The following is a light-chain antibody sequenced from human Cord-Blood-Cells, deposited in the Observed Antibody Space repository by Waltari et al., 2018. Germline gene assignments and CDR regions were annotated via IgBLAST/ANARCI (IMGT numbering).Light chain of an antibody. J-gene: IGLJ2*01. Sequence: SYVLTQPPSVSVAAGQPARITSGGNHSGSKSVHWYQQTPGQAPGLVVYDDSGRPSGIPARFSGSNSGNTATLTISRVEAGDEADYYCQVWDSSSDHVVFGGGTKLTVL. V-gene: IGLV3-21*02. CDR2: DDS. CDR3: QVWDSSSDHVV. CDR1: HSGSKS.